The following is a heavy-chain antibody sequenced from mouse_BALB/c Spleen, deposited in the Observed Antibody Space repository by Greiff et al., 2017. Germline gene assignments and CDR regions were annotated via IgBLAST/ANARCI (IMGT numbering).Heavy chain of an antibody. CDR3: ALYYYGSSGWYFDV. J-gene: IGHJ1*01. CDR1: GFNIKDYY. Sequence: EVKLVESGAELVRPGALVKLSCKASGFNIKDYYMHWVKQRPEQGLEWIGWIDPENGNTIYDPKFQGKASITADTSSNTAYLQLSSLTSEDTAVYYCALYYYGSSGWYFDVWGAGTTVTVSS. CDR2: IDPENGNT. D-gene: IGHD1-1*01. V-gene: IGHV14-1*02.